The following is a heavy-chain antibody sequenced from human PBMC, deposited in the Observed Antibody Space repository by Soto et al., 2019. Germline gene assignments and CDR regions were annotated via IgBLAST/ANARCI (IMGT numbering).Heavy chain of an antibody. Sequence: PGESLKISCKASGYSFANYWIGWVRQVPGKGLEWMGIIYPGDSDTRYSPSFQGQVTISADKSISTAYLQWSSLKASDTAMYYCARQPHYYYYGMDVWGQGTTVTVSS. V-gene: IGHV5-51*01. CDR2: IYPGDSDT. J-gene: IGHJ6*02. CDR1: GYSFANYW. CDR3: ARQPHYYYYGMDV.